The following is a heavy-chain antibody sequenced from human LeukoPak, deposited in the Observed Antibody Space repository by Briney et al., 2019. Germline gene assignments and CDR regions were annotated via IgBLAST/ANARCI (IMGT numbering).Heavy chain of an antibody. J-gene: IGHJ3*02. CDR1: GGTFSSYA. Sequence: ASVKVSCKASGGTFSSYAISWVRQAPGQGLEWMGGIIPIFGTANYAQKFQGRVTITADESTSTAYMELSSLRSEDTAVYYCARAMASILEDAFDIWGQGTMVTVSS. V-gene: IGHV1-69*01. D-gene: IGHD3-3*01. CDR2: IIPIFGTA. CDR3: ARAMASILEDAFDI.